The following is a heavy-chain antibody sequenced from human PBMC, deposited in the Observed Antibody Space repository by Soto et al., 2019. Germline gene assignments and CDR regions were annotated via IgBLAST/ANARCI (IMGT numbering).Heavy chain of an antibody. CDR1: GLTFGDYT. Sequence: EVQLVESGGGVIQPGRSLRLSCTDSGLTFGDYTISWIRQAPGKGLEWVGLIRSKPYGGATEYAASVKGRFAISRDDSKSIAYLQMNSLKTGDTAVYYCSGLLGLGEQLSADYYGMDVWGQGTTVTVSS. CDR3: SGLLGLGEQLSADYYGMDV. CDR2: IRSKPYGGAT. D-gene: IGHD3-10*01. V-gene: IGHV3-49*03. J-gene: IGHJ6*02.